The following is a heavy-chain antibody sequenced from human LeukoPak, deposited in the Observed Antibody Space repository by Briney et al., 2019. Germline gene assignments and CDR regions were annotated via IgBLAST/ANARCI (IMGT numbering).Heavy chain of an antibody. CDR1: GFTFSSYE. Sequence: GGSLRLSCEASGFTFSSYEMNWVGQAPGRGLEWVSYISSSGSTIYYADSVKGRFTISRDNAKNSLYLQMNSLRAEDTAVYYCARVDYYDSSGFDWGQGTLVTVSS. CDR2: ISSSGSTI. D-gene: IGHD3-22*01. J-gene: IGHJ4*02. CDR3: ARVDYYDSSGFD. V-gene: IGHV3-48*03.